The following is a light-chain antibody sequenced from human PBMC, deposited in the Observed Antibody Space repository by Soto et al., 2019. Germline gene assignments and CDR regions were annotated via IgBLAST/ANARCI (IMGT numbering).Light chain of an antibody. Sequence: QSALTQPASVSGSPGQSISISCTGTSSDVGSYNLVSWYQQHPGKAPKLMISEVSKRPSGVSNRFSGSKSGNTASLTISGLQAEDEADYYCCSYAGRSTFVFGTGTKLTVL. V-gene: IGLV2-23*02. J-gene: IGLJ1*01. CDR3: CSYAGRSTFV. CDR1: SSDVGSYNL. CDR2: EVS.